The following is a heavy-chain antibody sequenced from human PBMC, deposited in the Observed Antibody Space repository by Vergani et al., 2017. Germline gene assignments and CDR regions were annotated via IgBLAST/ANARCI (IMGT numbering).Heavy chain of an antibody. CDR3: AGEVWFGVEAFDI. J-gene: IGHJ3*02. Sequence: QVQLQESGPGLVKPSETLSLTCTVSGGSISSYYWSWIRQHPGKGLEWIGYIYYSGSTYYNPSLKSRVTISVDTSKNQFSLKLSSVTAADTAVYYCAGEVWFGVEAFDIWGQGTMVTVSS. V-gene: IGHV4-59*06. CDR2: IYYSGST. CDR1: GGSISSYY. D-gene: IGHD3-10*01.